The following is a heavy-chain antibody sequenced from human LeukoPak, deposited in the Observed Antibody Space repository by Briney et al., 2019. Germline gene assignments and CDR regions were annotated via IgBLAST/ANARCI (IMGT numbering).Heavy chain of an antibody. D-gene: IGHD1-1*01. Sequence: GGSLRLSCAASGFTFSGNWMSWVRQAPGKGLEWVANIKQDGSEKNYVDSVKGRFTVSRDNAKNSLYLQMNSLRVEDTAVYYCATDRDWTLLDYWGQGTLVTVSS. J-gene: IGHJ4*02. V-gene: IGHV3-7*01. CDR1: GFTFSGNW. CDR3: ATDRDWTLLDY. CDR2: IKQDGSEK.